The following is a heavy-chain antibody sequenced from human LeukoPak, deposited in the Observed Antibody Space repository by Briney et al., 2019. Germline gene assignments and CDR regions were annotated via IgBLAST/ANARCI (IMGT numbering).Heavy chain of an antibody. Sequence: GASVKVSCKASGYTYTSYVIRWVRQAPGQGVEWMGWISAYNGNTNYAQKLQGRVTMTTDTSTSTAYMELRSLRSDDTAVYYCARDLFVGGYGYSFASWGPGTLVTVSS. CDR2: ISAYNGNT. CDR1: GYTYTSYV. J-gene: IGHJ4*02. CDR3: ARDLFVGGYGYSFAS. D-gene: IGHD3-16*01. V-gene: IGHV1-18*01.